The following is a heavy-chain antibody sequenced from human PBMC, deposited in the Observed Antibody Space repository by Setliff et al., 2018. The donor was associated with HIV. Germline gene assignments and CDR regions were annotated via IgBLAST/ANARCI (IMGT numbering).Heavy chain of an antibody. V-gene: IGHV1-18*01. D-gene: IGHD7-27*01. CDR3: ARVPDWGTINFDY. CDR1: GYTFTSYG. Sequence: GASVKVSCKASGYTFTSYGISWVRQAPGQGLEWMGWISAYNGNTNYAQKLQGRVTMTGDTSISTAYMELSRLRSDDTAVYYCARVPDWGTINFDYWGQGTLVTVSS. CDR2: ISAYNGNT. J-gene: IGHJ4*02.